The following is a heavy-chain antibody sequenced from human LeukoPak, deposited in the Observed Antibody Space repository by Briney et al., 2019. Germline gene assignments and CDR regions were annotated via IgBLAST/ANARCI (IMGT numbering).Heavy chain of an antibody. Sequence: GGSLRLSCAASGFTFSSYGMSWVRQAPGKGLEWVSTISGSGGSTYYADSVKGRFTISRDNSKNTLYLQMNSLRAEDTAVFYCAKPCRGVYYFGSGGFDYWGQGSLVTVSS. V-gene: IGHV3-23*01. CDR2: ISGSGGST. CDR3: AKPCRGVYYFGSGGFDY. D-gene: IGHD3-10*01. CDR1: GFTFSSYG. J-gene: IGHJ4*02.